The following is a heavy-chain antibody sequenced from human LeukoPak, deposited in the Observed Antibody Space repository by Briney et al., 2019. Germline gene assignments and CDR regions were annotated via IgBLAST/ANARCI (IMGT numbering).Heavy chain of an antibody. Sequence: ASVTVSCKASGYTFTIYGISWVRQAPGQGLEWMGWISAYNGNTNYAQKLQGRVTMTTDTSTSTAYMELRSLRSDDTAVYYCARPSSGWASYYFDYWGQGTLATVSS. D-gene: IGHD6-19*01. CDR3: ARPSSGWASYYFDY. CDR1: GYTFTIYG. J-gene: IGHJ4*02. V-gene: IGHV1-18*01. CDR2: ISAYNGNT.